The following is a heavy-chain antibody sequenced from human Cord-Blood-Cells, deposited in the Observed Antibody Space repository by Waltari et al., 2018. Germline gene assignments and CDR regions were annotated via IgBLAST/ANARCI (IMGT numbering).Heavy chain of an antibody. Sequence: QVQLQQWGAGLLKPSETLSLTCAVYGGSFSGSYWSWIRQPPGKGLEWIGEINHSGSTNYNPSLKSRVTISVDTSKNQFSLKLSSVTAADTAVYYCARRGCSSTSCYVHYYYGMDVWGQGTTVTVSS. CDR2: INHSGST. V-gene: IGHV4-34*01. CDR3: ARRGCSSTSCYVHYYYGMDV. D-gene: IGHD2-2*01. CDR1: GGSFSGSY. J-gene: IGHJ6*02.